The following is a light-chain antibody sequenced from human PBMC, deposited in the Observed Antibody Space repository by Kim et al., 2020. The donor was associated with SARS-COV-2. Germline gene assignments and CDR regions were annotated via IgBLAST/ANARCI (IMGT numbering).Light chain of an antibody. J-gene: IGLJ2*01. CDR3: SSRDSGGNLVL. Sequence: SSELTQDPVVSVALGQTVRITCHGDSLRTSYAIWYQQKAGQAPLLVMYSKNIRPFVIPDRFSGSSSGNTASLTITGAQAEDEADYYCSSRDSGGNLVLFGGGTQLTVL. V-gene: IGLV3-19*01. CDR1: SLRTSY. CDR2: SKN.